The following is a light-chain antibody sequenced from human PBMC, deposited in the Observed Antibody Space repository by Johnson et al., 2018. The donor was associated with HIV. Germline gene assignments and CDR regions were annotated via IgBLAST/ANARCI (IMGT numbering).Light chain of an antibody. J-gene: IGLJ1*01. V-gene: IGLV1-51*01. CDR1: SSNIGNNY. CDR3: GTWDNSLSAHV. CDR2: DNN. Sequence: QSVLTQPPSVSAAPGQKVTISCSGSSSNIGNNYVSWYQQLPGTAPKLLIYDNNKRPSGIPDRFSGSTSGTSATLGITGLPTGDEADYYCGTWDNSLSAHVFGTGTKVTVL.